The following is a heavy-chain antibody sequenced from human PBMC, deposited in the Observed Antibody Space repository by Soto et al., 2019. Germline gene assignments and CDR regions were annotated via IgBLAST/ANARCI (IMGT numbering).Heavy chain of an antibody. D-gene: IGHD6-19*01. V-gene: IGHV3-23*01. CDR1: GFTFSSYA. J-gene: IGHJ6*02. Sequence: GGSLRLSCAASGFTFSSYAMIWVRQAPGKGLEWVSAISGSGGSTYYADSVKGRFTISRDNSKNTLYLQMNSLRAEDTAVYYCAKGVAVAGTYGMDVWGQGTTVTVSS. CDR2: ISGSGGST. CDR3: AKGVAVAGTYGMDV.